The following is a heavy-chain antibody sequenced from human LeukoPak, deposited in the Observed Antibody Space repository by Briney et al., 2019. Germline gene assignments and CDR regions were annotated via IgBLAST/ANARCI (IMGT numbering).Heavy chain of an antibody. CDR3: ARDPPTTDYYDSSGYSDFDY. CDR2: ISSSSSYI. V-gene: IGHV3-21*01. CDR1: GFTFSSYS. J-gene: IGHJ4*02. Sequence: KPGGSLRLSCAASGFTFSSYSMNWVRQAPGKGLEWVSSISSSSSYIYYADSVKGRFTISRDNAKNPLYLQMNSLRAEDTAVYYCARDPPTTDYYDSSGYSDFDYWGQGTLVTVSS. D-gene: IGHD3-22*01.